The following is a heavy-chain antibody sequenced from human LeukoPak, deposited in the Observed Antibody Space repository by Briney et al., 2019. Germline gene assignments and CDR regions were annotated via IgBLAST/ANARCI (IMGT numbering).Heavy chain of an antibody. CDR2: VYNSGNT. CDR3: ASGHNYYGSGWFDP. CDR1: GDSFSSYY. V-gene: IGHV4-59*01. Sequence: ETLSLTCTVSGDSFSSYYWNWIRQPPGKGLEWLGYVYNSGNTKYNPSLKSRVTISVDTSKNQFSLKQSSVTGADAAVFYCASGHNYYGSGWFDPWGQGTLVTVSS. D-gene: IGHD3-22*01. J-gene: IGHJ5*02.